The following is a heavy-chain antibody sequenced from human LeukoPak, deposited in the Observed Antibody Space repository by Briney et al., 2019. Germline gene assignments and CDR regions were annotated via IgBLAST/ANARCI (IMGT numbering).Heavy chain of an antibody. V-gene: IGHV3-15*01. CDR1: GFTFSNAR. CDR2: IKSKTDGGTT. J-gene: IGHJ4*02. CDR3: TTDPDDSSGYYLDY. Sequence: GGSLRLSCAASGFTFSNARMSWVRQVPGKGLEWVGRIKSKTDGGTTDYAAPVKGRFTISRDDSKNTLYLQMNSLKTEDTAVYYCTTDPDDSSGYYLDYWGQGTLVTAPS. D-gene: IGHD3-22*01.